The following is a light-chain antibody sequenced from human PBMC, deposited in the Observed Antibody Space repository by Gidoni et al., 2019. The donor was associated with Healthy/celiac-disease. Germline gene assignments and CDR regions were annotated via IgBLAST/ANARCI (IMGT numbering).Light chain of an antibody. Sequence: EFGLTQSPGTLSLSPGERATLSCRASQSVSSSYLAWYQQKPGQAPRLCIYGASSRATGIPDRFSGSGSGTDFTLTISRLEPEDFAVYYCQQYGSWTFGQGTKVEIK. CDR2: GAS. V-gene: IGKV3-20*01. J-gene: IGKJ1*01. CDR3: QQYGSWT. CDR1: QSVSSSY.